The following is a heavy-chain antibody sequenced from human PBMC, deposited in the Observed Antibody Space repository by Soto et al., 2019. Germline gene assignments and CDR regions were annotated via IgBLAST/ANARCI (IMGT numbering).Heavy chain of an antibody. D-gene: IGHD5-18*01. J-gene: IGHJ6*02. CDR3: ARKNTLGPDYYYGMDV. Sequence: PSETLSLTCAVYGGSFSGYFWSWIRQPPGKGLEWIGEINHSGSTNYNPSLKSRVTISVDTSKNQFSLKLSSVTAADTAVYYCARKNTLGPDYYYGMDVWGQGTTVTVSS. CDR2: INHSGST. CDR1: GGSFSGYF. V-gene: IGHV4-34*01.